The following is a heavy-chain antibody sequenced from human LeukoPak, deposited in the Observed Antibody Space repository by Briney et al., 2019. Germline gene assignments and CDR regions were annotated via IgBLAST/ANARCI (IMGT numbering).Heavy chain of an antibody. Sequence: GGSLRLSCAASGFTFSRYSMNWVRQAPGKGLEWVSSISSSSSYIYYADSLKGRFTISRDNAKSSLYLQMNSLRAEDTAVYYCARVLSGAVGGNDYWGQGTLVTASS. CDR3: ARVLSGAVGGNDY. J-gene: IGHJ4*02. V-gene: IGHV3-21*01. CDR2: ISSSSSYI. CDR1: GFTFSRYS. D-gene: IGHD1-26*01.